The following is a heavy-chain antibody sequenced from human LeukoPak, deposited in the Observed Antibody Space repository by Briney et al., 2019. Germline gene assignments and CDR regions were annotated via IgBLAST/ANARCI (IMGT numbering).Heavy chain of an antibody. CDR1: GFTVSSNY. J-gene: IGHJ4*02. CDR3: AKDPFFQPRRLDY. D-gene: IGHD3-16*01. CDR2: IYSGGSR. V-gene: IGHV3-53*01. Sequence: GGSLRLSCAASGFTVSSNYMSWVRQAPGKGLEWVSVIYSGGSRYYADSVKGRFTISRDNSKNTLYLQMNSLRAEDTAVYYCAKDPFFQPRRLDYWGQGTLVTVSS.